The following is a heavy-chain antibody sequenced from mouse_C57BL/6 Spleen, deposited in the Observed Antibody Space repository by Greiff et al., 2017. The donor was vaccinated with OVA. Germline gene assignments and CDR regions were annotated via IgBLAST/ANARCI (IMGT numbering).Heavy chain of an antibody. J-gene: IGHJ2*01. Sequence: QVQLQQPGAELVMPGASVKLSCKASGYTFTSYWMHWVKQRPGQGLEWIGEIDPSDSYTNYNQKFKGKSTLTVDKSSSTTYMQLSSLTSEDSAVDYCARDYGRKASFDYWGQGTTLTVSS. CDR2: IDPSDSYT. D-gene: IGHD1-1*01. CDR1: GYTFTSYW. V-gene: IGHV1-69*01. CDR3: ARDYGRKASFDY.